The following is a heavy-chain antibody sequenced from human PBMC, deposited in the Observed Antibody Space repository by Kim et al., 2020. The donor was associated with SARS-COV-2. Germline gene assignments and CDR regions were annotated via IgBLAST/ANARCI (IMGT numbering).Heavy chain of an antibody. J-gene: IGHJ5*02. V-gene: IGHV3-30-3*01. CDR3: ARNSGRYFNWFEP. Sequence: GGSLRLSCAASGFTFSSYAMHWVRQAPGKGLEWVAVISYDGSNKYYADSVKGRFTISRDNSKNTLYLQMNSLRAEDTAVYYCARNSGRYFNWFEPWGQGT. D-gene: IGHD1-26*01. CDR1: GFTFSSYA. CDR2: ISYDGSNK.